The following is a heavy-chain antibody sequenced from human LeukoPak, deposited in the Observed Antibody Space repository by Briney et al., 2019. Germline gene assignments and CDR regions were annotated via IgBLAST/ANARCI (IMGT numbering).Heavy chain of an antibody. V-gene: IGHV3-7*03. Sequence: GGSLRLSCAASGFNFSNYWMSWVRQTPGKGLEWVANINRDGSEKYYVDSVEGQFTISRDNAKNSLFLQMNSLRVEDTAVYYCARRRGYSYGRDNYYFDYWGQGTLVTVSS. D-gene: IGHD5-18*01. CDR2: INRDGSEK. CDR3: ARRRGYSYGRDNYYFDY. J-gene: IGHJ4*02. CDR1: GFNFSNYW.